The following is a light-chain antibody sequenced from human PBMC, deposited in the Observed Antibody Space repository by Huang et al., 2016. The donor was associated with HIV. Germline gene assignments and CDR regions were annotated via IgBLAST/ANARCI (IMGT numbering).Light chain of an antibody. V-gene: IGKV2-28*01. J-gene: IGKJ1*01. CDR2: LGS. Sequence: DIVMTQSPLSLPVSPGEPASISCRSSQSLLHSNGYKYLDWYLQKPGQSPQLLIYLGSNRASGVPDRFSGGGSGTYFTLKISRVEAEDVGVYYCMQVLQTPRTFGQGTKVEIK. CDR3: MQVLQTPRT. CDR1: QSLLHSNGYKY.